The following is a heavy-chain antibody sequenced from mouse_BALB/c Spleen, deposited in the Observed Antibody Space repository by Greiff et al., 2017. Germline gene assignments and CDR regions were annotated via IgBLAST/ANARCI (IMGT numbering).Heavy chain of an antibody. CDR3: ASYGYDGGYATDY. CDR1: GFTFSSYG. D-gene: IGHD2-2*01. Sequence: EVQLVESGGGLVQPGGSLKLSCAASGFTFSSYGMSWVRQTPDKRLELVATINSNGGSTYYPDSVKGRFTISRDNAKNTLYLQMSSLKSEDTAMYYCASYGYDGGYATDYWGQGTSVTVSS. CDR2: INSNGGST. V-gene: IGHV5-6-3*01. J-gene: IGHJ4*01.